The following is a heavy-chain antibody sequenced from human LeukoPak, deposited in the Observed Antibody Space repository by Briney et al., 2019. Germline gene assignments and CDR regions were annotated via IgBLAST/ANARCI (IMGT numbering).Heavy chain of an antibody. Sequence: PSETLSLTCTVSGGSIRTYYWSWIRQPPGKGLEWIGYINYSGSTNYNPSLKSRVTASIDTSKDQFSLKLSSVTAADTAVYYCARNQPNYYDSTEDAFDIWGQGTMVTVSS. CDR1: GGSIRTYY. CDR2: INYSGST. J-gene: IGHJ3*02. D-gene: IGHD3-22*01. V-gene: IGHV4-59*01. CDR3: ARNQPNYYDSTEDAFDI.